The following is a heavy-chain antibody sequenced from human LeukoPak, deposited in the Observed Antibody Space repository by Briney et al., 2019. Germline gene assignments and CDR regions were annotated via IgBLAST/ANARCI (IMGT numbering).Heavy chain of an antibody. CDR2: IRSKANSYAT. CDR1: GFTFSGSA. D-gene: IGHD3-3*01. V-gene: IGHV3-73*01. CDR3: TRSEGKGFDY. Sequence: PGGSLRLSCAASGFTFSGSAMHWVRQASGKGLEWVGRIRSKANSYATAYAASVKGRFTIYRDDSENTVYLQMNSLKTEDTAVYYCTRSEGKGFDYWGQGALVTVSS. J-gene: IGHJ4*02.